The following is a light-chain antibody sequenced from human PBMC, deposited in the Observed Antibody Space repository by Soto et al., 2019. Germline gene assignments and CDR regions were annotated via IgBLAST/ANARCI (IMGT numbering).Light chain of an antibody. V-gene: IGKV3-15*01. CDR2: GAS. Sequence: EIVMTQSPATLSVSPGERATLSCRASQIISNKLVWYQQKPGQAPRLLIYGASTRATGIPARFSGSGSGTEFTLTISSLQSEDFAVYYCQQYNSWSPITFGQGTRREIK. CDR1: QIISNK. CDR3: QQYNSWSPIT. J-gene: IGKJ5*01.